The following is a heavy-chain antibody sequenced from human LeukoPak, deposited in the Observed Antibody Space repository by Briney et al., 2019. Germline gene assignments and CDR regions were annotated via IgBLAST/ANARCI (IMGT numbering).Heavy chain of an antibody. CDR2: IIPIFGTA. J-gene: IGHJ4*02. D-gene: IGHD2-8*01. Sequence: GSSVKVSCKASGGTFSSYAISWVRQAPGQGLEWMGGIIPIFGTAKYAQKFQGRVTITTDESTSTAYMELSSLRSEDTAVYYCAWGGYCTNGVCYPFDYWGQGTLVTVSS. CDR1: GGTFSSYA. CDR3: AWGGYCTNGVCYPFDY. V-gene: IGHV1-69*05.